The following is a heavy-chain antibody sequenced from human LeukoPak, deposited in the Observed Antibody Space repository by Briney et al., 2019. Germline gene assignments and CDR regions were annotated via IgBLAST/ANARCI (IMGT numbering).Heavy chain of an antibody. V-gene: IGHV4-38-2*01. CDR1: GYSISSGYY. CDR3: ARGYYDSSGYWPTDY. D-gene: IGHD3-22*01. Sequence: SETLSLTCAVSGYSISSGYYWGWIRQPPGKGLEWIGSIYHSGSTYYNPSLKSRVTISVDTSKNQFSLKLSSVTAADTAVYYCARGYYDSSGYWPTDYWGQGTLVTVSS. CDR2: IYHSGST. J-gene: IGHJ4*02.